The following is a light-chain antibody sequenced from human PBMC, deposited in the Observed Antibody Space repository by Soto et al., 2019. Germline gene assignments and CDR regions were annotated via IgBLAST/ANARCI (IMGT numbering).Light chain of an antibody. V-gene: IGKV3-20*01. J-gene: IGKJ1*01. Sequence: IVLTQSPGTLSLSPGERATLSSSASQSVSSNFLAWYQRKPGQAPRLLIFGASSRATGIPDRFSGSGSGTAFTLTISRLEPEDFAVYYCQQFGSSRTFGQGTKVDIK. CDR3: QQFGSSRT. CDR2: GAS. CDR1: QSVSSNF.